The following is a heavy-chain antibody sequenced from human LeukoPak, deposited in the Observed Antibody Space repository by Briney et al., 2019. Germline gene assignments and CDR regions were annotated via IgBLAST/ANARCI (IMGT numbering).Heavy chain of an antibody. Sequence: SETLSLTCTESGASFNSDDQYWNWIRQSPGKGLEWIGSIHPSGMLYNNPSLESRVTMSRDTSKNQFSLNLNSVTAADTAVYFCSRGMDSRKLGYWGQGILVTVSS. J-gene: IGHJ4*02. CDR1: GASFNSDDQY. D-gene: IGHD3-22*01. V-gene: IGHV4-31*03. CDR3: SRGMDSRKLGY. CDR2: IHPSGML.